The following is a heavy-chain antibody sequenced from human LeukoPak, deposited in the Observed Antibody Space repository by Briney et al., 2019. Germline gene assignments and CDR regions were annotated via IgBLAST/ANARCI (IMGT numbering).Heavy chain of an antibody. CDR2: ISGSGDAT. J-gene: IGHJ4*02. V-gene: IGHV3-23*01. Sequence: GGSLRLPCAGSGLIVTSNYMTWVRQAPGKGLESISVISGSGDATNYADSVKGRFTISRDNSKNTLYLQMNSLRAEDTAVYYCAKAYSSGWYGGFDYWGQGTLVTVSS. D-gene: IGHD6-19*01. CDR3: AKAYSSGWYGGFDY. CDR1: GLIVTSNY.